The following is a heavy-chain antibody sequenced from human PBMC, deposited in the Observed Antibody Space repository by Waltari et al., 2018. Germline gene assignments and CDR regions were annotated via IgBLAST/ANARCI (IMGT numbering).Heavy chain of an antibody. J-gene: IGHJ5*02. V-gene: IGHV5-51*03. CDR2: IYPGDSDI. CDR1: GDIFTNYW. Sequence: EVQLVQSGAEVKKPGESLKVSCKGAGDIFTNYWIGCVRQMSGKGLEWMGIIYPGDSDIKNNPSFQGQVTISADKSINTAYLQWSSLKASDTAIYYCARLNPRVNWFDPWGQGTLVIVSS. CDR3: ARLNPRVNWFDP.